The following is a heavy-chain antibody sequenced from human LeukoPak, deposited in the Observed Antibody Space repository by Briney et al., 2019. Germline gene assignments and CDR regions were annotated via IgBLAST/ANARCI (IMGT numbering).Heavy chain of an antibody. V-gene: IGHV5-51*01. D-gene: IGHD2-15*01. J-gene: IGHJ4*02. CDR1: GYSFTSYW. CDR2: IYPGDSDT. Sequence: GESLKIPCKGSGYSFTSYWIGWVCQMPGKGLEWMGIIYPGDSDTRYSPSFQGQVTISADKSISTAYLQWSSLKASDTAMYYCARLYRPPKSVVAYYFDYWGQGTLVTVSS. CDR3: ARLYRPPKSVVAYYFDY.